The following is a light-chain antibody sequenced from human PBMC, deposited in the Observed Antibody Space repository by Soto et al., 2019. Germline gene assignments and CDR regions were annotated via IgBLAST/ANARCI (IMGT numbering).Light chain of an antibody. CDR3: ISYAGSNTPFYV. CDR2: DVT. V-gene: IGLV2-8*01. CDR1: SSDVGAYNH. J-gene: IGLJ1*01. Sequence: QSVLTQPPSASGSPGQAVTISCTGTSSDVGAYNHVSWYQQHPGKAPQLMIYDVTKRPSGVPDRFSGSKSGNTASLTVSGLQADDEGDYCCISYAGSNTPFYVFGTGTKVTVL.